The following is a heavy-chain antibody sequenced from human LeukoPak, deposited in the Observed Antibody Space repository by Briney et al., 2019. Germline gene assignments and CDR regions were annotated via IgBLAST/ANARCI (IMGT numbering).Heavy chain of an antibody. CDR3: ARDGDYDILRFDY. CDR2: ISGNDGST. D-gene: IGHD3-9*01. J-gene: IGHJ4*02. Sequence: GGSLRLSCAASGFTFSSYVMSWVRQAPGKGLEWVSLISGNDGSTYYADSVKGRFTISRDNSKNTLYLQMNSLRAEDTAVYYCARDGDYDILRFDYWGQGTLVTVSS. V-gene: IGHV3-23*01. CDR1: GFTFSSYV.